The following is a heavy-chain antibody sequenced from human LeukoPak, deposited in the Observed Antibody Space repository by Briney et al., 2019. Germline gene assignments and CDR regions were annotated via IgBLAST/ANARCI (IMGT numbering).Heavy chain of an antibody. Sequence: GGSLRLSCAGSGFSFSWYSMNWVRQAPGKGLEWVSHISGTGSTIFYADSVKGRFTISRDNAKNSLYLQMNSLRAEDTAVYYCARSGTTYYYDSGSRIWGQGTMVTVSS. J-gene: IGHJ3*02. D-gene: IGHD3-22*01. V-gene: IGHV3-48*04. CDR2: ISGTGSTI. CDR3: ARSGTTYYYDSGSRI. CDR1: GFSFSWYS.